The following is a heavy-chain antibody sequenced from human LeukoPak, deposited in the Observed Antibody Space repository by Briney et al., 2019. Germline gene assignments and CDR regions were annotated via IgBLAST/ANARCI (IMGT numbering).Heavy chain of an antibody. CDR1: GGSVSNYY. V-gene: IGHV4-59*02. J-gene: IGHJ4*02. CDR3: AREYRFRGIAVAAYFDY. Sequence: SETLSLTCTVSGGSVSNYYWSWIRQPPGKGLEWIGYIYYSGTTNYNSSLKSRVTISVDTSKNQFSLRLSSVTAADTAVCYCAREYRFRGIAVAAYFDYWGQGTLVTVSS. D-gene: IGHD6-19*01. CDR2: IYYSGTT.